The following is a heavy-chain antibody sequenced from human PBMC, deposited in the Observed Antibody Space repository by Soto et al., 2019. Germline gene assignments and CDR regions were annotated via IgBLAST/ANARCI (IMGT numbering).Heavy chain of an antibody. CDR2: ISSSSSYI. J-gene: IGHJ6*02. D-gene: IGHD3-22*01. CDR1: GFTFSSYS. Sequence: SXESLRLSFAASGFTFSSYSVNGVRQAPGKGLEWVSSISSSSSYIYYADSVKGRFTISRDNAKNSLYLQMNSLRAEDTAVYYCARDRKATYHDSSSGYYGMDVWGQGTTVTVSS. CDR3: ARDRKATYHDSSSGYYGMDV. V-gene: IGHV3-21*01.